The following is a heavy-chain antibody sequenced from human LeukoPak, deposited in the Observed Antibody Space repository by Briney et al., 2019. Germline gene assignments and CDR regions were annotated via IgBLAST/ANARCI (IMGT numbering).Heavy chain of an antibody. CDR3: ARAVPAAPFDFDY. V-gene: IGHV5-51*01. CDR2: IYPGDSDT. D-gene: IGHD2-2*01. Sequence: GESLKISCQGSGYTFTSYWIGWVRQMTGKGLEWMGIIYPGDSDTRYSPSFQGQVTISADKSISTAYLQWSSLKASDTAMYYCARAVPAAPFDFDYWGQGALVTVSS. J-gene: IGHJ4*02. CDR1: GYTFTSYW.